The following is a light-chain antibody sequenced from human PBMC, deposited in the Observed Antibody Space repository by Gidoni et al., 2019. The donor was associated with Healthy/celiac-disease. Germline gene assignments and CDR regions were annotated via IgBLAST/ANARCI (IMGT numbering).Light chain of an antibody. Sequence: DNQMTQSPSSMSASVGDRVTITCRASPSISSYLNWYQQKPGKAPKRLIDAASSLQSGVPSRFSGSGSGTDFTLTISSLQPEDFATYYCQQSYSTPITFGQGTRLEIK. V-gene: IGKV1-39*01. J-gene: IGKJ5*01. CDR1: PSISSY. CDR3: QQSYSTPIT. CDR2: AAS.